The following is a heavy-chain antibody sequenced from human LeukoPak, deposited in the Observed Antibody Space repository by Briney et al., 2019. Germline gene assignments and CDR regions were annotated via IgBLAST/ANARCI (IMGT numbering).Heavy chain of an antibody. V-gene: IGHV3-23*01. J-gene: IGHJ6*03. CDR3: AKDLHQYYYYYYMDV. CDR2: ISASGGST. CDR1: GFTFSRYG. Sequence: PGGSLRLSCAASGFTFSRYGMSWVRQAPGKGLEWVSTISASGGSTYYADSVKGRFAISRDNSKNTLYLQMNSLRAEDTAVYFCAKDLHQYYYYYYMDVWGKGTTVTISS.